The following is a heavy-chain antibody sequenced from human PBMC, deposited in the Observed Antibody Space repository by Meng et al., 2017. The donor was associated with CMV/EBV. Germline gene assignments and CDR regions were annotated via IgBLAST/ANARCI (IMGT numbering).Heavy chain of an antibody. CDR1: GFTFSSYA. J-gene: IGHJ6*02. V-gene: IGHV3-30*04. CDR3: ARDLRYCSSTSCYTIHYYYGMDV. Sequence: LSLTCAASGFTFSSYAMHWVRPAPGKGLEWVAVISYDGSNKYYADSVKGRFTISRDNSKNTLYLQMNSLRAEDPAVYYCARDLRYCSSTSCYTIHYYYGMDVWGQGTTVTVSS. D-gene: IGHD2-2*02. CDR2: ISYDGSNK.